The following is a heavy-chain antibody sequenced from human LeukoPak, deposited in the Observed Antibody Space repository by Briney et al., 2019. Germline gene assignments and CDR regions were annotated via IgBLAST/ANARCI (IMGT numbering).Heavy chain of an antibody. CDR1: GYTFTGYY. V-gene: IGHV1-2*02. J-gene: IGHJ4*02. Sequence: ASVKVSCKASGYTFTGYYLHRGRQAPGQGLEWMGCINPNSGDTNYAQKFQGRVTMTRDTSLSTAYMELSSLRSDVTAVYYCARDKNPTVFDYWGQGSLVTVSS. CDR2: INPNSGDT. CDR3: ARDKNPTVFDY.